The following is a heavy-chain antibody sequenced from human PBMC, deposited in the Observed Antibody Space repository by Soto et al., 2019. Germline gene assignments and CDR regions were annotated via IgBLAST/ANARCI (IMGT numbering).Heavy chain of an antibody. D-gene: IGHD2-21*01. J-gene: IGHJ4*01. Sequence: SETLSLTCTVSGGSISSYYWSWIRQPPGKGLEWIGFIHYSGSTNYNPSLKSRVTMSVDTSKNQFSLKLTSVNAADTAVYYCTRGGDAYKNGHWGHGTLVTVSS. CDR1: GGSISSYY. V-gene: IGHV4-59*01. CDR2: IHYSGST. CDR3: TRGGDAYKNGH.